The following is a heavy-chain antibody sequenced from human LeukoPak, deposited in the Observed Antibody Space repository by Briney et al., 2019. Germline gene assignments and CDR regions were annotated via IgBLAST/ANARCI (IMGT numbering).Heavy chain of an antibody. J-gene: IGHJ4*02. Sequence: PSETLSLTCTVSGGSISGYYWSWIRQPPGKGLEWIGYIYTSGSTNYNPSLKSRVTISVDTSKNQFSLKLSSVTAADTAVYYCARGDMVATTRFDYWGQGTLVTVSS. V-gene: IGHV4-4*09. CDR3: ARGDMVATTRFDY. D-gene: IGHD5-12*01. CDR2: IYTSGST. CDR1: GGSISGYY.